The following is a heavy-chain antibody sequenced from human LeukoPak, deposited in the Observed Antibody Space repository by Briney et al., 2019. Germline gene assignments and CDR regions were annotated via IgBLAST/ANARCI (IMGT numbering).Heavy chain of an antibody. CDR3: ARGKYDSGGYYLDY. CDR2: INHSGTT. Sequence: SETLSLTCAAYGESFSGYYWSWIRQPPGKGLTWIGEINHSGTTNYNPSHKSRVTISLDTSKSQFSLMLSSVTAADTAVYYCARGKYDSGGYYLDYWGQGTLVTVSS. CDR1: GESFSGYY. J-gene: IGHJ4*02. V-gene: IGHV4-34*01. D-gene: IGHD3-22*01.